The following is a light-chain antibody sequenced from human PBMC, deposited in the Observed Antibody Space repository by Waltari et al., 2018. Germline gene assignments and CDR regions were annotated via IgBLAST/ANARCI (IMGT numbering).Light chain of an antibody. CDR3: QAWDSNSDVV. J-gene: IGLJ2*01. CDR2: QDH. Sequence: SYELTQPPSVSVSPGQAARVTCSGENLGDKYVCWYQQKPGLSPTLVIYQDHKRPSGILERCSGSKSGDTATLTISGAQVIDEADYYCQAWDSNSDVVFGGGTKLTVL. V-gene: IGLV3-1*01. CDR1: NLGDKY.